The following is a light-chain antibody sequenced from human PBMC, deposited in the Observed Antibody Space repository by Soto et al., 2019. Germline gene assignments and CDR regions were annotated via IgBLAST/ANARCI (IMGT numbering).Light chain of an antibody. CDR2: ATS. Sequence: EIVLTQSPGTLSLSPGERATLSCRASQSVSSSFLVWYQQKVGQAPRLLIYATSSRATGIPDRFSGSGSGTDFPLTISRLEPGDFAVYYCQQFGASPFTFGPGTKVDI. J-gene: IGKJ3*01. CDR3: QQFGASPFT. V-gene: IGKV3-20*01. CDR1: QSVSSSF.